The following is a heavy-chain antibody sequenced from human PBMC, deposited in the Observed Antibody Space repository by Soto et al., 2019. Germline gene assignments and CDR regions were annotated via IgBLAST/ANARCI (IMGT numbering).Heavy chain of an antibody. V-gene: IGHV3-21*01. CDR3: ARGLDSSSWSGWFDP. Sequence: GGSLRLSCAASGFTFSSYSMNWVRQAPGKGLEWVSSISSSSSYIYYADSVKGRFTISRDNAKNSLYLQMNSLRAEDTAVYYCARGLDSSSWSGWFDPWGQGTLVTVSS. J-gene: IGHJ5*02. CDR1: GFTFSSYS. CDR2: ISSSSSYI. D-gene: IGHD6-13*01.